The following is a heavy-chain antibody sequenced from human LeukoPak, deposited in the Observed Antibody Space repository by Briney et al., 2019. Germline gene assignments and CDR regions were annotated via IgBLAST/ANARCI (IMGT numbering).Heavy chain of an antibody. Sequence: ASVKVSCKASGYTFTGYYMHWVRQAPGQGLEWMGWINPNSGGTNYAQKFQGRVTMTRDTSISTAYMELSRLRSDDTAVYYCARVSYYDFWSGYQRGLWFDPWGQGTLVTVSS. J-gene: IGHJ5*02. CDR3: ARVSYYDFWSGYQRGLWFDP. CDR1: GYTFTGYY. V-gene: IGHV1-2*02. D-gene: IGHD3-3*01. CDR2: INPNSGGT.